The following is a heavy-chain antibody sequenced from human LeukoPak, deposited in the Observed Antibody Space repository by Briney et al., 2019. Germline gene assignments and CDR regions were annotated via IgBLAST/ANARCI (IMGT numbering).Heavy chain of an antibody. J-gene: IGHJ4*02. CDR3: ARGREQLASFDY. CDR1: GGSISSYY. CDR2: IYYSGST. Sequence: SSETLSVTCTVSGGSISSYYWSWIRQPPGKGLEWIGYIYYSGSTNYNPSLKSRVTISVDTSKNQFSLKLSSVTAADTAVYYCARGREQLASFDYWGQGTLVTVSS. D-gene: IGHD6-6*01. V-gene: IGHV4-59*01.